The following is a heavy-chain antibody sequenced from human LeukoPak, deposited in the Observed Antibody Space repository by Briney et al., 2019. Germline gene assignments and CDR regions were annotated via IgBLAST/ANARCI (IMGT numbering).Heavy chain of an antibody. CDR3: ARSYGSGSSYFDY. Sequence: ASVKVSCKASGYTFTGYYMHWVRQAPGQGLEWRGWINPNSGRTNYAQRFQGRVTVTRDTSISTAYMELSRLRSDDTAVYYCARSYGSGSSYFDYWGQGTLVTVSS. J-gene: IGHJ4*02. CDR2: INPNSGRT. V-gene: IGHV1-2*02. CDR1: GYTFTGYY. D-gene: IGHD3-10*01.